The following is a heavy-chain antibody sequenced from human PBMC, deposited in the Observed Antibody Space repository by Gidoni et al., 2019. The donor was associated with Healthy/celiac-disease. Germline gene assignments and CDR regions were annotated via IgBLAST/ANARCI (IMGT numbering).Heavy chain of an antibody. CDR3: ARVEDQLLSDAFDI. V-gene: IGHV3-30-3*01. CDR1: GFPFSSYA. CDR2: ISYDGSKK. Sequence: QVQLVASGGGVVQPGRSLRLSCSASGFPFSSYAMHWVRQSPGKGLEWVAVISYDGSKKYYADSVKGRFTISRDNSKNTLYLQMNSLRAEDTAVYYCARVEDQLLSDAFDIWGQGTMVTVSS. J-gene: IGHJ3*02. D-gene: IGHD2-2*01.